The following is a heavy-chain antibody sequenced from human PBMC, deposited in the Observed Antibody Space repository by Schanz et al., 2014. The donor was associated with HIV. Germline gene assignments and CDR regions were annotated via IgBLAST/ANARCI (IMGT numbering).Heavy chain of an antibody. V-gene: IGHV1-8*01. CDR3: ARGVRITMRRGVTGIYCFDF. Sequence: QVQLVQSGAEVKKPGASVKVSCKASGYNFTSYDINWVRQATGQGLEWMGWMNPNSANTGYAQKFQGRVTMTRNTSISTAYMELSSLRSEDTAVYYCARGVRITMRRGVTGIYCFDFGGRGPRVTVSS. D-gene: IGHD3-10*01. CDR1: GYNFTSYD. CDR2: MNPNSANT. J-gene: IGHJ4*02.